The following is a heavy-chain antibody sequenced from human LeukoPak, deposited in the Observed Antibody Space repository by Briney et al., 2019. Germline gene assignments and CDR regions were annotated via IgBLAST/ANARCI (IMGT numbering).Heavy chain of an antibody. D-gene: IGHD3-3*02. CDR3: ARDRPHFWSGFLSYNWFDP. CDR2: INHSGST. V-gene: IGHV4-34*01. CDR1: GGSFRGYY. Sequence: SETLSLTCAVYGGSFRGYYWSWIRQPPGKGLEWIGEINHSGSTNYNPSLKSRVTISVDTSKNQFSLKLSSVTAADTAVYYCARDRPHFWSGFLSYNWFDPWGQGTLVTVSS. J-gene: IGHJ5*02.